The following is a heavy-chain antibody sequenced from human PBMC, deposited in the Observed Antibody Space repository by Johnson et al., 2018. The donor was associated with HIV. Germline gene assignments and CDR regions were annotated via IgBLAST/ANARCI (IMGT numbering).Heavy chain of an antibody. CDR1: GFTFSSYA. D-gene: IGHD4-17*01. V-gene: IGHV3-30-3*01. J-gene: IGHJ3*02. CDR2: ISYDGSNK. CDR3: ARWTVTRGAFDI. Sequence: VQLVESGGGVVQPGRSLRLSCAASGFTFSSYAMHWVRKAPGKGLEWVAVISYDGSNKYYADSVKGRFTISRDNSKNTLYLQMNSLRAEDTAVYYCARWTVTRGAFDIWGQGTMVTVSS.